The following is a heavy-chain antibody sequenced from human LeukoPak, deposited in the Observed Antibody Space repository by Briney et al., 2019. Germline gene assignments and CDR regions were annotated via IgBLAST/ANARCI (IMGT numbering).Heavy chain of an antibody. J-gene: IGHJ4*02. CDR3: ARVSPRGSYYFDY. Sequence: SETLSLTCAVYGGSFSGYYWSWIRQPPGKGLEWIGEINHSGSTNYNPSLKSRVTISVDTSKNQFSLKLSSVTAADTAVYYCARVSPRGSYYFDYWGQGTLVAVSS. CDR2: INHSGST. CDR1: GGSFSGYY. V-gene: IGHV4-34*01. D-gene: IGHD1-26*01.